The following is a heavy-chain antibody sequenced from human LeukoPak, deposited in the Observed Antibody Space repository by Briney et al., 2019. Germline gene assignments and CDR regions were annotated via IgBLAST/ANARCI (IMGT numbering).Heavy chain of an antibody. CDR3: ARGRHDITMIVVVMTSVSYYLDV. J-gene: IGHJ6*03. D-gene: IGHD3-22*01. V-gene: IGHV4-34*01. CDR2: INPSGST. CDR1: GGSFSGYH. Sequence: SETLSLTCAVYGGSFSGYHWTWIRQSPGKGLEWIGDINPSGSTYYNPSLKSRLAISVDTSKNQFSLKLRSVTAADTAVYYCARGRHDITMIVVVMTSVSYYLDVWGKGTTVTVS.